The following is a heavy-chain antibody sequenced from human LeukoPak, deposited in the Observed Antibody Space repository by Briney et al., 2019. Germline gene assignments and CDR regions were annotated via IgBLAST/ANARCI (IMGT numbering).Heavy chain of an antibody. V-gene: IGHV1-18*01. J-gene: IGHJ4*02. CDR1: GYTFTIYG. CDR3: ARDRAYVWGSYRPYYFDY. D-gene: IGHD3-16*02. Sequence: ASVTVSCKASGYTFTIYGISWVRQAPGQGGEWMGWISAYNGNTNYAQKLQGRVTITTDTSTSTAYMELRSLRSDDTAVYYCARDRAYVWGSYRPYYFDYWGQGTLVTVSS. CDR2: ISAYNGNT.